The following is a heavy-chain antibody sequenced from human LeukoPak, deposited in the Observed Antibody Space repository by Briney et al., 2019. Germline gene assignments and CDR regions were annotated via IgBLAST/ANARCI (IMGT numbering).Heavy chain of an antibody. CDR2: IRYDGSNK. D-gene: IGHD3-3*01. CDR3: AKVSYDFWSGDFFDY. Sequence: PGGSLRLSCAASGFTFSSYGMHWVRQAPGKGLEWVAFIRYDGSNKYYADSVKGRFTISRDNSKNTLYLQMNSLRAEDTAVYYCAKVSYDFWSGDFFDYWGQGTLVTVSS. V-gene: IGHV3-30*02. J-gene: IGHJ4*02. CDR1: GFTFSSYG.